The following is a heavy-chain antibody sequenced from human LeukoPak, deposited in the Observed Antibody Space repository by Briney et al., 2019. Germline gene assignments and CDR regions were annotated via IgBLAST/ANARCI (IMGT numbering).Heavy chain of an antibody. Sequence: ASVKVSCKASGYTFTNYGISWVRQAPGQGLEWMGWISAYNGNTNYAQKLQGRVTMTTDTSTSTAYMELRSLRSDDTAVYYCARDYGLVTPRWFDPWGQGTLVTVSS. D-gene: IGHD4-23*01. CDR3: ARDYGLVTPRWFDP. CDR1: GYTFTNYG. J-gene: IGHJ5*02. CDR2: ISAYNGNT. V-gene: IGHV1-18*01.